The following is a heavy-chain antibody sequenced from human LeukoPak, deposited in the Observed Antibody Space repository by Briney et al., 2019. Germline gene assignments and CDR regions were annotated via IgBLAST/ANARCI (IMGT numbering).Heavy chain of an antibody. Sequence: PGGSLRLSCAASGFTFSSYWMSWVRQAPGKGLEWVANIKQDGSEKYYVDSVKGRFTISRDNAKNSLFLQMSSPRAEDTAAYYCARYDYVWGKTFDIWGQGTMVTVSS. J-gene: IGHJ3*02. CDR1: GFTFSSYW. D-gene: IGHD3-16*01. CDR2: IKQDGSEK. CDR3: ARYDYVWGKTFDI. V-gene: IGHV3-7*01.